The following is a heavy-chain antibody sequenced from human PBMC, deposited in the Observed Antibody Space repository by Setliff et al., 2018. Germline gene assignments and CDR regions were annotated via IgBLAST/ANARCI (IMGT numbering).Heavy chain of an antibody. J-gene: IGHJ4*02. V-gene: IGHV1-2*04. CDR3: ARSGWLREYYFDY. D-gene: IGHD5-12*01. CDR2: INPNSGGT. CDR1: GYTFTGYY. Sequence: ASVKVSCKASGYTFTGYYMHWVRQAPGRGLEWMGWINPNSGGTNYAQKFQGWVTMTRDTSISTAYMELSRLRSDDTAVYYCARSGWLREYYFDYWGQGTLVTVSS.